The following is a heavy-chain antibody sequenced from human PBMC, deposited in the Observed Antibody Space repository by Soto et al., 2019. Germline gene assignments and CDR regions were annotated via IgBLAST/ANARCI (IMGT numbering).Heavy chain of an antibody. J-gene: IGHJ4*02. CDR2: IKSDASTT. V-gene: IGHV3-74*01. CDR3: ARGPTGWFGYDY. D-gene: IGHD3-10*01. Sequence: PGGSPRLSCAASGFTFSTSWMHWVRQAAGKGLVWVSRIKSDASTTNYADSVKGRFTISRDNAKNTLYLQMDSLTVEDTAVYYCARGPTGWFGYDYWGQGTLVTVSS. CDR1: GFTFSTSW.